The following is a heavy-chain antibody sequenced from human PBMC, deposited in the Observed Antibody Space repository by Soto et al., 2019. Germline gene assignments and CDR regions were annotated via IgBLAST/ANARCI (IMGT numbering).Heavy chain of an antibody. CDR2: ISGSGGGT. Sequence: GGSLRLSCAASGFTFSSYAMSWVRQAPGKGLEWVSSISGSGGGTYYADSVRGRFTFSRDNSKNTLYLQMNSLRAEDTAVYYCAKFGMATTKRSPPYYIDYWGQGALVTVSS. CDR1: GFTFSSYA. CDR3: AKFGMATTKRSPPYYIDY. V-gene: IGHV3-23*01. J-gene: IGHJ4*02. D-gene: IGHD1-1*01.